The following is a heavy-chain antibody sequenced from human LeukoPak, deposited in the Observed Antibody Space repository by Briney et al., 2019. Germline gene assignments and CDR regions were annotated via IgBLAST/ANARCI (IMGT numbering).Heavy chain of an antibody. CDR1: GYSISSGYY. D-gene: IGHD4-17*01. V-gene: IGHV4-38-2*02. CDR2: IYHSGST. CDR3: ARDYGDYGYFQH. Sequence: KPSETLSLTCAVSGYSISSGYYWGWIRQPPGKGLEWIGSIYHSGSTYYNPSLKSRVTISVDTSKNQFSLKLSSVTAADTAVYYCARDYGDYGYFQHWGQGTLVTVSS. J-gene: IGHJ1*01.